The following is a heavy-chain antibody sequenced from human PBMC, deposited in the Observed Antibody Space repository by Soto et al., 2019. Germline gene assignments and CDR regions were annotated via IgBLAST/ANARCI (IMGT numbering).Heavy chain of an antibody. V-gene: IGHV3-30-3*01. CDR1: GFTFSDYA. Sequence: QVQLVESGGGVVQPGRSLRLSCAASGFTFSDYAMYWVRQAPGKGLEWVSVISFDGNIKYYTGSVKGRFTISRDNSKNTLHLQVNSLRTEDTALYYCARAPGHSVDSSGWQIDYWGQGTLVTVSS. CDR2: ISFDGNIK. D-gene: IGHD6-19*01. J-gene: IGHJ4*02. CDR3: ARAPGHSVDSSGWQIDY.